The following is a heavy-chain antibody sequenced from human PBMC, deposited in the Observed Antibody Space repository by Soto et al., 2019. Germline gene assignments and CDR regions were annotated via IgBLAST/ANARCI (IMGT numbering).Heavy chain of an antibody. CDR1: GFTVSNNY. CDR3: AREIGDRNPYYYYYGLDV. D-gene: IGHD3-10*01. Sequence: GWSLRLSCAASGFTVSNNYMSWVRQAPGKGLEWVSVIYSGGGTYYADSVKGRFTISRDNSMNTLYPQINSLRAEDTAVYYCAREIGDRNPYYYYYGLDVWGHGNTVTVPS. V-gene: IGHV3-53*01. CDR2: IYSGGGT. J-gene: IGHJ6*02.